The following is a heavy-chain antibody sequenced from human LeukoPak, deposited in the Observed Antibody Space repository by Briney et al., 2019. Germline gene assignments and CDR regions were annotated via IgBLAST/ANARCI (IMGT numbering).Heavy chain of an antibody. D-gene: IGHD6-13*01. CDR3: ARAGPSSSWHQFDY. CDR2: IYSGGST. Sequence: GGSLRLSCAASGFTVSSNFMSWVRQAPGKGLEWVSVIYSGGSTYYADSVKGRFTISRDNSKNTLYLQMNSLRAEDTAVYYCARAGPSSSWHQFDYWGQGTLVTVSS. J-gene: IGHJ4*02. CDR1: GFTVSSNF. V-gene: IGHV3-66*01.